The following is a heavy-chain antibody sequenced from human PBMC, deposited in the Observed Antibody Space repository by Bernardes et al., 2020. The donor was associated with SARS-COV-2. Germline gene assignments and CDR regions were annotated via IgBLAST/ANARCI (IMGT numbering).Heavy chain of an antibody. V-gene: IGHV1-8*01. J-gene: IGHJ5*02. CDR3: ARGRFSPDP. CDR2: ISPNSGKT. D-gene: IGHD3-10*01. Sequence: ASVKVSCKASGYRFGDYDIIWLRQASGQRPEWMGWISPNSGKTAYAQNFQGRVTMTRDMSITTAYMELRSLNSEDTAVYYCARGRFSPDPWGQGTLVTVAS. CDR1: GYRFGDYD.